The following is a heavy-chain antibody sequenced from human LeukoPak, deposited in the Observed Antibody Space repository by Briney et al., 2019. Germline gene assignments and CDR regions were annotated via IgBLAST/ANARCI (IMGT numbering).Heavy chain of an antibody. J-gene: IGHJ4*02. D-gene: IGHD3-10*01. CDR2: IIGSGGST. CDR1: GFTFSSYA. CDR3: AKDTVWSGSGSYYDY. V-gene: IGHV3-23*01. Sequence: GGSLRLSCAASGFTFSSYAMSWVRQAPGKGLEWVSPIIGSGGSTYYADSVKGRFTISRDNSKKKLSLQMNSLRAEDTAVYYCAKDTVWSGSGSYYDYWGQGTLVTVSS.